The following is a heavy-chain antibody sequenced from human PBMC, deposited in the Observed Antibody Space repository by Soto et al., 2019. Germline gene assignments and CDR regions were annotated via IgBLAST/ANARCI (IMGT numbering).Heavy chain of an antibody. Sequence: GSLRLSCAASGFTFSSYEMNWVRQAPGKGLEWVSYISSSGSTIYYADSVKGRFTISRDNAKNSLYLQMNSLRAEDTAVYYCARDHKGGYYYYGMDVWGQGTTVTVSS. J-gene: IGHJ6*02. CDR1: GFTFSSYE. CDR3: ARDHKGGYYYYGMDV. V-gene: IGHV3-48*03. CDR2: ISSSGSTI.